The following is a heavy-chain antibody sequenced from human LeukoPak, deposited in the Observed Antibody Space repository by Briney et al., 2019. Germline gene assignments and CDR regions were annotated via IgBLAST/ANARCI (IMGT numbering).Heavy chain of an antibody. CDR1: GGSISDYY. D-gene: IGHD3-3*01. V-gene: IGHV4-59*01. CDR2: IYYSGST. Sequence: SETLSLTCTVSGGSISDYYWNWIRQPPGKGLEWIGYIYYSGSTTYHPSLKSRVTMSVDTAKNQFSLKLRSVTAADTAVYFRARGDFCSKSNCYLRPMDVWGKGATVTVSS. J-gene: IGHJ6*03. CDR3: ARGDFCSKSNCYLRPMDV.